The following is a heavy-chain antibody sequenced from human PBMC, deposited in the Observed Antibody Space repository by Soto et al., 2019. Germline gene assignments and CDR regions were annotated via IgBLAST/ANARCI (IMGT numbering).Heavy chain of an antibody. CDR1: GGTFSSYA. V-gene: IGHV1-69*06. CDR2: IIPIFGTA. CDR3: ASTPFDIVVVPAADTRYYYGMDV. D-gene: IGHD2-2*01. Sequence: SVKVSCKASGGTFSSYAISWVRQAPGQGLEWMGGIIPIFGTANYAQKFQGRVTITADKSTSTAYMELSSLRSEDTAVYYCASTPFDIVVVPAADTRYYYGMDVWGQGTTVTV. J-gene: IGHJ6*02.